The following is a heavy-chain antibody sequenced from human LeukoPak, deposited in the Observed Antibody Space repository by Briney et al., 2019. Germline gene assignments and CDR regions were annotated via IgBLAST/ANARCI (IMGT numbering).Heavy chain of an antibody. CDR2: ISGSAFST. CDR1: GFTFSISA. CDR3: AKEMITMVRGVTITKYFQH. Sequence: GGSLRLSCAASGFTFSISAMNWVRQTPEKGLEWVADISGSAFSTYYADSVKGRFTISRDNSRNTLYLQMISLRAEDTAVYYCAKEMITMVRGVTITKYFQHWGQGSLVTVSS. J-gene: IGHJ1*01. D-gene: IGHD3-10*01. V-gene: IGHV3-23*01.